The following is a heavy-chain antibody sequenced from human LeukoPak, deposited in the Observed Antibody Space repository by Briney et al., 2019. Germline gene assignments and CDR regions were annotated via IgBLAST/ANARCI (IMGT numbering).Heavy chain of an antibody. Sequence: PSETLSLTCTVSGGSISSSSYYWGWIRQPPGKGLEWIGSIYYSGSTYYNPSLKSRVTISVDTSKNQFSLKLSSVTAADTAVYYCARHVSSSWYTAHAFDIWGQGTMVTVSS. J-gene: IGHJ3*02. V-gene: IGHV4-39*01. CDR2: IYYSGST. CDR3: ARHVSSSWYTAHAFDI. CDR1: GGSISSSSYY. D-gene: IGHD6-13*01.